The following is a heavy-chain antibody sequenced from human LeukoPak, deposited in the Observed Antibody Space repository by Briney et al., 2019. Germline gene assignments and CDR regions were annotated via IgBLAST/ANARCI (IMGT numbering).Heavy chain of an antibody. D-gene: IGHD3-22*01. J-gene: IGHJ5*02. V-gene: IGHV4-4*07. CDR1: RGSISSYY. CDR2: TYTSGII. CDR3: ARGKWPGRYYYSNWLDP. Sequence: SETLSLTSTVPRGSISSYYWSCIRHPAGKGLEWIVRTYTSGIINYTPPLKSRVTISVDTSKNQFSLKLSSVTAADTAVYYCARGKWPGRYYYSNWLDPWGQGTLVSVSS.